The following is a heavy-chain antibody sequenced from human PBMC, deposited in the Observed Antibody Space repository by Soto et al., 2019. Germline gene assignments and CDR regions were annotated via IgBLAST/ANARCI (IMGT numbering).Heavy chain of an antibody. V-gene: IGHV4-34*01. CDR1: GGSFSGYY. J-gene: IGHJ6*03. D-gene: IGHD6-13*01. CDR2: INHSGST. Sequence: SETLSLTCAVYGGSFSGYYWSWTRQPPGKGLEWIGEINHSGSTNYNPSLKSRVTISVDTSKNQFSLKLSSVTAADTAVYYCARFSGIAAAGTPYYYYYYMDVWGKGTTVTVSS. CDR3: ARFSGIAAAGTPYYYYYYMDV.